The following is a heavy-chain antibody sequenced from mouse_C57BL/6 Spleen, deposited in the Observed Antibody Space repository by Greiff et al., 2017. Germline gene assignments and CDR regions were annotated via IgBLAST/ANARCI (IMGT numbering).Heavy chain of an antibody. D-gene: IGHD1-1*01. CDR3: AREDYGSSPYWYFDV. CDR2: INYDGSST. V-gene: IGHV5-16*01. Sequence: EVKLMESEGGLVQPGSSMKLSCTASGFTFSDYYMAWVRQVPEKGLEWVANINYDGSSTYYLDSLKSRFIISRDNATNILYLQMSSLKSEDTATYYCAREDYGSSPYWYFDVWGTGTTGTVSS. J-gene: IGHJ1*03. CDR1: GFTFSDYY.